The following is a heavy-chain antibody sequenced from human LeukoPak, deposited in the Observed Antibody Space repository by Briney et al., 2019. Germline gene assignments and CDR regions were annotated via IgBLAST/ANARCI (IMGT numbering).Heavy chain of an antibody. CDR1: GFTFSSYW. CDR2: IRQDGGEK. CDR3: ARYSGSYSFEY. J-gene: IGHJ4*02. V-gene: IGHV3-7*01. Sequence: GGSLRLSCAASGFTFSSYWMSWVRQAPGKGLEWVANIRQDGGEKYYVDSVKGRLTISRDNNRNSLYLQINSLRAEDTAMYYCARYSGSYSFEYWGQGTLVTVSS. D-gene: IGHD1-26*01.